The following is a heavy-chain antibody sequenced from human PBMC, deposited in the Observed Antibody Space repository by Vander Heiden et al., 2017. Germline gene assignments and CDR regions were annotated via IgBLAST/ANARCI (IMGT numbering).Heavy chain of an antibody. J-gene: IGHJ3*02. CDR2: ISYDGNYK. V-gene: IGHV3-30*04. CDR1: GFTFSSYA. CDR3: ASDIHSDAFDI. Sequence: QVQLVESGGGVVQPGRSLRLSCAASGFTFSSYAMHWVRQAPGKGLEWVAVISYDGNYKYYADSVKGRFTISRDNSKNTLYLQMNSLRAEDTAVYYCASDIHSDAFDIWAKGQWSPSLQ.